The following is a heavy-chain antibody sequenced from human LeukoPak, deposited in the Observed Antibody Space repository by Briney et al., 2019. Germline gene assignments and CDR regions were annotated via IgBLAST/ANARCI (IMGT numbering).Heavy chain of an antibody. CDR2: IYTTGST. D-gene: IGHD1-1*01. CDR1: GGSISSYY. CDR3: ARGRSLAGGSQLDGY. Sequence: PSETLSLTCTVSGGSISSYYWSWIRQPAGKGLEWIGHIYTTGSTNYNPSLKSRVTIPVDTSKNQFSLKLSSVTAADTAVYYCARGRSLAGGSQLDGYWGQGTLVTVSS. J-gene: IGHJ4*02. V-gene: IGHV4-4*07.